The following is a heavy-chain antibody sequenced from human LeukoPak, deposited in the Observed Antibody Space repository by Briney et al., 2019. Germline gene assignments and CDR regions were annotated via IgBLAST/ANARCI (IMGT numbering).Heavy chain of an antibody. V-gene: IGHV3-30*03. CDR3: ARDRSNSWSFGY. D-gene: IGHD6-13*01. CDR1: GFTFSSYG. CDR2: ISYDGSNK. J-gene: IGHJ4*02. Sequence: PGGSLRLSCVVSGFTFSSYGMHWVRQAPGKGLEWVAVISYDGSNKYYADSVKGRFTISRDISKNTLYLQMNSLRTEDTAVYYCARDRSNSWSFGYWGQGTLVPVS.